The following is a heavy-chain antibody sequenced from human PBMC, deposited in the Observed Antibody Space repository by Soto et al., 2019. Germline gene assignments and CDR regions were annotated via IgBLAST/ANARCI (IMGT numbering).Heavy chain of an antibody. V-gene: IGHV3-23*01. J-gene: IGHJ4*02. Sequence: GGSLSLSCAASGFTFSSYAMSWVRQAPGKGREWVSAFSGSGGGHTNADSVKGRFTISRDNSKNTLYLQMNSLRAEDTAVYYCAKGAVATISYFDYWGQGTLVTVSS. CDR1: GFTFSSYA. D-gene: IGHD5-12*01. CDR2: FSGSGGG. CDR3: AKGAVATISYFDY.